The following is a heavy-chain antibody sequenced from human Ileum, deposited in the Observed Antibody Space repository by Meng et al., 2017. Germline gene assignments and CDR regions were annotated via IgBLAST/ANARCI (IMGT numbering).Heavy chain of an antibody. Sequence: ASEVQKPGASAKFSCMISGYTFTDYNMHWVRQAPGQGLEWMGRIKPNTGGTTYAQKFQGRVTVTRDTSINTVYVQLSSLTSDDTAMYYCVRDKFNWNDDYYFDYWGQGTLVTVSS. V-gene: IGHV1-2*06. J-gene: IGHJ4*02. CDR1: GYTFTDYN. D-gene: IGHD1-1*01. CDR3: VRDKFNWNDDYYFDY. CDR2: IKPNTGGT.